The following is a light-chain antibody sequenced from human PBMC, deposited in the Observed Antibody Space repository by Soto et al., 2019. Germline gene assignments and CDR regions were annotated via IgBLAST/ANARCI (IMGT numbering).Light chain of an antibody. Sequence: DIQMTQSPSTLSGSVGDRVTITCRASQTISSWLAWYQQKPGKAPKLLIYKASTLKSGVPSRFSGSGSGTELPLTISSLQPDDFATYYCQHYNSYSEAFGQGTKVDLK. CDR1: QTISSW. CDR2: KAS. V-gene: IGKV1-5*03. J-gene: IGKJ1*01. CDR3: QHYNSYSEA.